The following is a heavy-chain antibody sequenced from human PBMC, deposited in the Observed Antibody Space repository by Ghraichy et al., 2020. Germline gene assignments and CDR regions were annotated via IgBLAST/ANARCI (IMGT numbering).Heavy chain of an antibody. J-gene: IGHJ4*02. Sequence: SETLSLTCTVSGGSTTSYYWSWIRQPAGKGPEWIGRIYTGGNTNYNPSLRGRVTVSVDTSKNQFSLKLTSVTAADTAVYFCASGSASGRFDYWGQGTLVTVSS. CDR2: IYTGGNT. D-gene: IGHD3-10*01. CDR1: GGSTTSYY. V-gene: IGHV4-4*07. CDR3: ASGSASGRFDY.